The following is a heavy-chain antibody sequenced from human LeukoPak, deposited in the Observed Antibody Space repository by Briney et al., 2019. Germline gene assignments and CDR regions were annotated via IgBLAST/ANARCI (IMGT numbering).Heavy chain of an antibody. CDR1: GGSISSYY. Sequence: SSETLSLTCTVSGGSISSYYWSWIRQPAGKGLEWIGRIYSSGSTNYNPSLKSRVTMSIDTSKNQFSLKLSSVTAADTAMHYCARDGLGSGWYSVWFDPWGQGTLVTVSS. J-gene: IGHJ5*02. D-gene: IGHD6-19*01. CDR2: IYSSGST. V-gene: IGHV4-4*07. CDR3: ARDGLGSGWYSVWFDP.